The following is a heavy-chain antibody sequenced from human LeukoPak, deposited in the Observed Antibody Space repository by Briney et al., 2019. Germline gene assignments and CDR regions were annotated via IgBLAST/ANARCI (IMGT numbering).Heavy chain of an antibody. CDR2: IYPDDSDT. V-gene: IGHV5-51*01. Sequence: GESLKISCRGSGYDFNIHWIARVRPMPGKGLEWVGIIYPDDSDTTYSPSFQGQITISADKSISSAYLHLSGLKASDTATYFCARRGRVDYVGPQSYFDHWGQGSLVTVSS. J-gene: IGHJ4*02. D-gene: IGHD3/OR15-3a*01. CDR3: ARRGRVDYVGPQSYFDH. CDR1: GYDFNIHW.